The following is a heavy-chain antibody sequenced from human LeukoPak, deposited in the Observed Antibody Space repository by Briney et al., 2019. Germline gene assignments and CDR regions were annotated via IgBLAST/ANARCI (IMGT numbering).Heavy chain of an antibody. CDR2: ISYDGSNK. J-gene: IGHJ4*02. CDR3: AVLMVYAKGVDY. V-gene: IGHV3-30*03. Sequence: GRSLRLSCAASGFTFSSYGMHWVRQAPGKGLEWVAVISYDGSNKYYADSVKGRFTISRDNAKNSLYLQMNSLRAEDTAVYYCAVLMVYAKGVDYWGQGTLVTVSS. CDR1: GFTFSSYG. D-gene: IGHD2-8*01.